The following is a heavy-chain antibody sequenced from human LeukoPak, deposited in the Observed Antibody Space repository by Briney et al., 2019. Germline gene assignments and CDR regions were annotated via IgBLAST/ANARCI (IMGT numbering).Heavy chain of an antibody. D-gene: IGHD6-6*01. J-gene: IGHJ5*01. CDR2: ISSSGFHI. CDR1: GFTFSSHT. V-gene: IGHV3-21*06. CDR3: ATFRELAALDS. Sequence: GGSQRLSCAASGFTFSSHTMAWVRQSPGKGLEWVSSISSSGFHIYYADSVKGRFTVSRDDAKNSLYLQMNSLRAEDTAVFYCATFRELAALDSWGQGTLVTVSS.